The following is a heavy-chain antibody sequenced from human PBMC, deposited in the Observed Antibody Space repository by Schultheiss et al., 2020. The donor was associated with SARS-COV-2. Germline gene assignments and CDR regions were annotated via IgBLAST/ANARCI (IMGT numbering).Heavy chain of an antibody. D-gene: IGHD6-19*01. CDR3: AREGIAVAGTFDY. J-gene: IGHJ4*02. CDR1: GFTFTSSA. Sequence: SVKVSCKASGFTFTSSAVQWVRQARGQRLEWIGWIVVGSGNTNYAQKFQERVTITRDMSTSTAYMELSSLRAEDTAVYYCAREGIAVAGTFDYWGQGTLVTVSS. CDR2: IVVGSGNT. V-gene: IGHV1-58*01.